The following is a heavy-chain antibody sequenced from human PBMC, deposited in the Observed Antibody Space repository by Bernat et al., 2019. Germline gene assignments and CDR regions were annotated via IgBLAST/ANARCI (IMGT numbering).Heavy chain of an antibody. CDR2: IYSAGST. Sequence: EVHLVETGGGLIQPGGSLRLSCAASGFTVSNYMTWVRQGSGKGLEWVSVIYSAGSTYYADSVKSRFTISRDISKNTVYVQMNSRRAEDTAVYFCARGGGDHYYYGMDVWGQGTTVTVSS. V-gene: IGHV3-53*02. D-gene: IGHD3-16*01. CDR1: GFTVSNY. J-gene: IGHJ6*02. CDR3: ARGGGDHYYYGMDV.